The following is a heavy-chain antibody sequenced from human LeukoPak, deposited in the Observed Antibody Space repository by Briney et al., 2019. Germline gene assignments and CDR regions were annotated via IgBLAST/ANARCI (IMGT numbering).Heavy chain of an antibody. Sequence: ASVKVSRKASGYTFTYFYMHWVRQAPGQGLEWMGIINPRSGSTTYAQTLQGRVTMTRDTSTSTTFLELSSLTSEDTAVYYCARVNYDSSGYKAQFFDYWGQGTLVTVSS. V-gene: IGHV1-46*04. CDR2: INPRSGST. D-gene: IGHD3-22*01. CDR1: GYTFTYFY. J-gene: IGHJ4*02. CDR3: ARVNYDSSGYKAQFFDY.